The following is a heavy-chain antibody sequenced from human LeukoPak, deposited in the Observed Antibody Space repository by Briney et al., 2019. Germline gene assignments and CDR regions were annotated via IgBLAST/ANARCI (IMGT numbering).Heavy chain of an antibody. CDR3: AKPRPGNYPQPNDY. V-gene: IGHV3-23*01. J-gene: IGHJ4*02. D-gene: IGHD3-10*01. CDR2: VSTTGGST. Sequence: GGSLRLSCAASGFTFSSYEMNWVRQAPGKGLEWVSTVSTTGGSTYYADSVKGRFTISRDNSKDTLYLQMNSLRAEDTAVYYCAKPRPGNYPQPNDYWGQGTLVTVSS. CDR1: GFTFSSYE.